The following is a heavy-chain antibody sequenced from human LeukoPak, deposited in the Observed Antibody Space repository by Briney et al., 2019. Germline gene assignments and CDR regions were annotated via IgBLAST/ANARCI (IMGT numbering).Heavy chain of an antibody. CDR3: AKDYSSLSYYYYGMDV. CDR2: ISWNSGSI. CDR1: GFTFHDYA. Sequence: GRSLRLSCAASGFTFHDYAMHWVRQAPGKGLEWVSGISWNSGSIGYADSVKGRFTISRDNAKNSLYLQMNSLRAEDTALYYCAKDYSSLSYYYYGMDVWGQGTTVTVSS. J-gene: IGHJ6*02. V-gene: IGHV3-9*01. D-gene: IGHD6-13*01.